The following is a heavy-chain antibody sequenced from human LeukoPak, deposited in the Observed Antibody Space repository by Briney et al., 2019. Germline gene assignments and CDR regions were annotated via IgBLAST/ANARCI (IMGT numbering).Heavy chain of an antibody. CDR3: ARHVLRYYDTSGYYF. CDR2: VCYSGST. V-gene: IGHV4-39*01. CDR1: GGSISSSNYY. Sequence: PSETLSLTCTVSGGSISSSNYYWGWIRQPPGKGLEWIGSVCYSGSTYYNPSLKSRVTISVDASKNQFSLELSSVTAADTAVYFCARHVLRYYDTSGYYFWGQGTLVTVSS. J-gene: IGHJ4*02. D-gene: IGHD3-22*01.